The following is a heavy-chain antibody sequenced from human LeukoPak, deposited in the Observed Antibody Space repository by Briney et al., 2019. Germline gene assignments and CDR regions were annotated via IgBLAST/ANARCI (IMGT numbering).Heavy chain of an antibody. D-gene: IGHD3-22*01. CDR3: ARGHYYDSSGYPPYYYYYMDV. CDR1: GYTFTGYY. J-gene: IGHJ6*03. V-gene: IGHV1-2*02. Sequence: GASVKVSCKASGYTFTGYYMHWVRQVPGQGLEWMGWINPNSGGTNYAQKFQGRVTMTRDTSTSTVYMELSSLRSEDTAVYYCARGHYYDSSGYPPYYYYYMDVWGKGTTVTVSS. CDR2: INPNSGGT.